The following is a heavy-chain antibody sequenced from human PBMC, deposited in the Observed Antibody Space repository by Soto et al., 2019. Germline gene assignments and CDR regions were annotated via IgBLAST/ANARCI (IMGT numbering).Heavy chain of an antibody. CDR3: ARAAAAYGYWLDA. CDR2: INPNSGGT. Sequence: ASVKVSCTASGYTFTGYYMHWVRQAPGQGLEWMGWINPNSGGTNYAQKFQGWVTMTRDTSISTAYMELSRLRSDDTAVYYCARAAAAYGYWLDAWGQGTLVTVSS. J-gene: IGHJ5*01. V-gene: IGHV1-2*04. D-gene: IGHD2-21*01. CDR1: GYTFTGYY.